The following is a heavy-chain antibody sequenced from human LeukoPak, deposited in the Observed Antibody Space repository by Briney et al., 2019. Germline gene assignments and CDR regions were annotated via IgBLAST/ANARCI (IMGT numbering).Heavy chain of an antibody. D-gene: IGHD3-9*01. V-gene: IGHV1-2*02. CDR3: ARDRRNYDILTGYYHNWFDP. J-gene: IGHJ5*02. Sequence: ASVKVSFKASGYTFTGYYMHWVRQAPGQGLEWMGWINPNSAGTNYAQRFQGRVTMTRDTSISTAYMELSRLRSDDTAVYYCARDRRNYDILTGYYHNWFDPWGQGTLVTISS. CDR1: GYTFTGYY. CDR2: INPNSAGT.